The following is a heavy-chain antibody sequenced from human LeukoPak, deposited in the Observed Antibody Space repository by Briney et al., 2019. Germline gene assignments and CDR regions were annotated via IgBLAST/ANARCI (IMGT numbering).Heavy chain of an antibody. V-gene: IGHV1-2*02. D-gene: IGHD2-2*01. CDR3: ASEFTNVVVPAAADFDY. CDR1: GYTFTGYS. CDR2: INPNSGDT. J-gene: IGHJ4*02. Sequence: ASVKVSCKASGYTFTGYSIHWVRQAPGQGLEWMGWINPNSGDTNYAQKFQGRVTMTRDTSISTAYMELSRLRSDDTAVYYCASEFTNVVVPAAADFDYWGQGTLVSVSS.